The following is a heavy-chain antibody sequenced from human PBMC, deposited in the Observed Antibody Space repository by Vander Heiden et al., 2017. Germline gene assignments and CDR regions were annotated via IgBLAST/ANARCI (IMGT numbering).Heavy chain of an antibody. Sequence: QVQLVESGGGVVQPGRSLRLPCAASAFTFSSYGMHWVRQAQGKGLEWVAVIWYDGSNKYYADSVKGRFTISRDNSKNTLYLQMNSLRAEDTAVYYCARDRCSSTSCPTNYFDYWGQGTLVTVSS. V-gene: IGHV3-33*01. CDR3: ARDRCSSTSCPTNYFDY. CDR2: IWYDGSNK. CDR1: AFTFSSYG. D-gene: IGHD2-2*01. J-gene: IGHJ4*02.